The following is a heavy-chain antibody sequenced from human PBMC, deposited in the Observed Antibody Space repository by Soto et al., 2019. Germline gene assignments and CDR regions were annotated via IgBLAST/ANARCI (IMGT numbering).Heavy chain of an antibody. Sequence: ASVKVSCKASGYTFTSYDINGVRQATGQGLEWMGWMNPNSGNTGYAQKFQGRVTMTRNTSISTAYMELSSLRSEDTAVYYCARGNRTMIVVVSYYFDDWGQGTLVTVSS. J-gene: IGHJ4*02. D-gene: IGHD3-22*01. CDR1: GYTFTSYD. V-gene: IGHV1-8*01. CDR2: MNPNSGNT. CDR3: ARGNRTMIVVVSYYFDD.